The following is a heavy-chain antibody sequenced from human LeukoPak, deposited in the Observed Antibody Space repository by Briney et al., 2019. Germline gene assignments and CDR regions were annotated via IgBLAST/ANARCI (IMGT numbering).Heavy chain of an antibody. D-gene: IGHD3-16*01. CDR3: ARAFS. CDR1: GFTFSSQW. Sequence: QPGRSLRLSCAASGFTFSSQWMSWVRQAPGKGLEWVANIKEDGSEKSYVDSVKGRFTISRDNAKNSLYLQMNSLRAEDTAVYYCARAFSWGQGTLVTVSS. CDR2: IKEDGSEK. V-gene: IGHV3-7*01. J-gene: IGHJ5*02.